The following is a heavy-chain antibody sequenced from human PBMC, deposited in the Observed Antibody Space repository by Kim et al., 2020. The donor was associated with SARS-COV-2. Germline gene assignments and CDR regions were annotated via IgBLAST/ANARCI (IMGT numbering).Heavy chain of an antibody. CDR2: LSYRATKI. V-gene: IGHV3-30*03. J-gene: IGHJ4*02. Sequence: GGSLRLSCAASKFSFSSYGMHWIRQAPGKGLEWVAFLSYRATKIKYADSVKGRFTISRDNSKNTLYLQMNDLRPGDTAVYYCATEVFGRDGDGYWGQGTLVTVSS. D-gene: IGHD3-22*01. CDR3: ATEVFGRDGDGY. CDR1: KFSFSSYG.